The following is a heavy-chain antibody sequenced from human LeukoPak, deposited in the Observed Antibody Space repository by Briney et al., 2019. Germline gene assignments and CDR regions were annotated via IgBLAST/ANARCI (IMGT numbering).Heavy chain of an antibody. CDR3: ARDCCFGFGELRGMDV. D-gene: IGHD3-10*01. CDR1: GYTFTGYY. Sequence: ASVKVSCKASGYTFTGYYMHWVRQAPGQGLEWMGWINPNSGGTNYAQKFQGRVTMTRDTSINTAHMELSRLRSDDTAVYYCARDCCFGFGELRGMDVWGQGTTVTVSS. J-gene: IGHJ6*02. V-gene: IGHV1-2*02. CDR2: INPNSGGT.